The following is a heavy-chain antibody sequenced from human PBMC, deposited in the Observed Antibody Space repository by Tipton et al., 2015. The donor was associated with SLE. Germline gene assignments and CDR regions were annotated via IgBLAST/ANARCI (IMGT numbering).Heavy chain of an antibody. Sequence: TLSLTCTISGGSISSQYWTWIRQSPGKGLEWIGSIYYSGNTKYNPSLKSRVTISVDTSKNQFSLNLNFMTAADTAMYYCAASLNYYDSSGPEGGGQGTMVAVSS. CDR1: GGSISSQY. J-gene: IGHJ3*01. CDR2: IYYSGNT. D-gene: IGHD3-22*01. CDR3: AASLNYYDSSGPEG. V-gene: IGHV4-59*03.